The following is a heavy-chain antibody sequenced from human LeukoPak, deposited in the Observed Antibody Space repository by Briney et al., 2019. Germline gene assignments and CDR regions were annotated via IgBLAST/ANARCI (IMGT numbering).Heavy chain of an antibody. CDR2: IIPILGMT. CDR1: GGTFNSYT. J-gene: IGHJ4*02. CDR3: ARGDCTGGSCPDY. Sequence: SLKVSCEASGGTFNSYTISWVRQAPGQGLEWMGRIIPILGMTNYAQKFQGRVTITADNSATTAYMDLSSLRSEDTAVYYCARGDCTGGSCPDYWGQGTLVTVSS. D-gene: IGHD2-15*01. V-gene: IGHV1-69*02.